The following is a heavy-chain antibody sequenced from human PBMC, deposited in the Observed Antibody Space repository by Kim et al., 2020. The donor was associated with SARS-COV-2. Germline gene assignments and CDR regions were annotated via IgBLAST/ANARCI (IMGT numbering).Heavy chain of an antibody. D-gene: IGHD2-2*02. J-gene: IGHJ6*02. V-gene: IGHV3-21*01. Sequence: GGSLRLSCAASGFTFSSYSMNWVRQAPGKGLEWVSSISSSSSYIYYADSVKGRFTISRDNAKNSLYLQMNSLRAEDTAVYYCAVVPAAIPVWDYGMDVWGQGTTVTVSS. CDR2: ISSSSSYI. CDR3: AVVPAAIPVWDYGMDV. CDR1: GFTFSSYS.